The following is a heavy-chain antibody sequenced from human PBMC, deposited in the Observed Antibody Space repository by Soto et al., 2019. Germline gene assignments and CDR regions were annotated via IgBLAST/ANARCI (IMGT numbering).Heavy chain of an antibody. J-gene: IGHJ5*02. D-gene: IGHD3-9*01. CDR1: GGSFSGYY. V-gene: IGHV4-34*01. CDR3: ARGETTDYDILTGYYH. Sequence: ASETLSLTCAVYGGSFSGYYWSWIRQPPGKGLEWIGEINHSGSTNYNPSLKSRVTISVDTSKNQFSLKLSSVTAADTAVYYCARGETTDYDILTGYYHWGQGTLVTVSS. CDR2: INHSGST.